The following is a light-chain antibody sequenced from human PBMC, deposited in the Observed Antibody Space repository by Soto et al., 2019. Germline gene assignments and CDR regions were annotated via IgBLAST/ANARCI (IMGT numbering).Light chain of an antibody. V-gene: IGLV2-23*01. J-gene: IGLJ1*01. CDR1: SSDVGFYNL. CDR2: EGT. Sequence: AVRAQPGSETGYLGQSITISCTGTSSDVGFYNLVSWYQHHPGKAPKFILYEGTKRPSGISNRFSGSKSGNTASLTISGLQAEDEAYYYCCSYAGSSFYVFGGGTKVTVL. CDR3: CSYAGSSFYV.